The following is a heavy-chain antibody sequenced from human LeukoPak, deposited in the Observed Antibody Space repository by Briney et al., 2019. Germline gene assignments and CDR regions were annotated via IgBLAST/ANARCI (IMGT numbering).Heavy chain of an antibody. J-gene: IGHJ6*02. V-gene: IGHV4-59*08. D-gene: IGHD6-13*01. CDR1: GGSISSYY. CDR3: ARGTGAVIAHYYYYYGMDV. CDR2: IYYSGST. Sequence: SETLSLTCTVSGGSISSYYWSWIRQPPGKGLEWIGYIYYSGSTNYNPSLKSRVTISVDTSKNQFSLKLSSVTAADTAAYYCARGTGAVIAHYYYYYGMDVWGQGTTVTVSS.